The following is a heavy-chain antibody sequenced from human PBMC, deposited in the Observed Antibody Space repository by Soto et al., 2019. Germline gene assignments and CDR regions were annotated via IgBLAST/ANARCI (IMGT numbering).Heavy chain of an antibody. CDR2: ISYDGSNK. V-gene: IGHV3-30*14. CDR3: ARAGYCSSPSCPDY. CDR1: VFTFSSYA. Sequence: WGSLRISCASSVFTFSSYAMPWVRQAPGKGLEWVAVISYDGSNKYYADSVKGRFTISRDNSKNTLYLQMNSLRAEDTAVYYCARAGYCSSPSCPDYWGQGTLVTVSS. J-gene: IGHJ4*02. D-gene: IGHD2-2*01.